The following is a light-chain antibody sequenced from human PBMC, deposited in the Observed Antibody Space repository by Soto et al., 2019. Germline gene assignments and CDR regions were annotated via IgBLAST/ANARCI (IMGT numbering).Light chain of an antibody. CDR1: QSVSST. CDR2: GAS. J-gene: IGKJ1*01. CDR3: QQYNNWPRT. V-gene: IGKV3-15*01. Sequence: EIVMTQSPVTLSVSLGERATLSCWASQSVSSTLAWYQQKPGQAPRLLIYGASTRATGIPARFSGSGSGTEFTLTISSLQSEDFAVYYCQQYNNWPRTFGQGTKVAIK.